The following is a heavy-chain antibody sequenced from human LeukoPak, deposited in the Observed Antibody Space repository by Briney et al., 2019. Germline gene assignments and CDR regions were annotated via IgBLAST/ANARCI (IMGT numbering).Heavy chain of an antibody. CDR3: ARGLGCSSTSCPPNWFDP. Sequence: SVKVSCTASGGTFSSYTIRWVRQAPGQGLEWMGGTIPIFGTANSAQKFQGRVTITADEATSTAYMELSSLRPEDTAVYYCARGLGCSSTSCPPNWFDPWGQGTLVTVSS. V-gene: IGHV1-69*01. D-gene: IGHD2-2*01. CDR1: GGTFSSYT. J-gene: IGHJ5*02. CDR2: TIPIFGTA.